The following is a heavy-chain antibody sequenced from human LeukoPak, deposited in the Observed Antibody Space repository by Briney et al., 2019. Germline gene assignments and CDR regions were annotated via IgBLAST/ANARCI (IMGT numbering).Heavy chain of an antibody. D-gene: IGHD5-18*01. CDR2: ISGSGGST. J-gene: IGHJ4*02. CDR1: GFTFSSYA. CDR3: AKRRGYSYGGKVIDY. Sequence: PGGSLRLSCAASGFTFSSYAMSWVRQAPGKGLEWVSAISGSGGSTYYADSVKGRFTISRDNSKNTLYLQMNSLRAEDTAVYYCAKRRGYSYGGKVIDYWGQGTLVTVSS. V-gene: IGHV3-23*01.